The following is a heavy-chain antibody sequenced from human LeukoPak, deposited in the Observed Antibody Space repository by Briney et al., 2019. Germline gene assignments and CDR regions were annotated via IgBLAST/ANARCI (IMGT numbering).Heavy chain of an antibody. V-gene: IGHV3-21*01. D-gene: IGHD5-18*01. Sequence: PGGSLRLSCAASGFTFSSQSMNWVRQAPGKGLEWVSFISSSSSYIYYADSLKGRFTISRDNAKKSLYLQMNSLRAEDTAVYYCARPYTAMAKGSFDYWGQGTLVTVSS. CDR1: GFTFSSQS. J-gene: IGHJ4*02. CDR3: ARPYTAMAKGSFDY. CDR2: ISSSSSYI.